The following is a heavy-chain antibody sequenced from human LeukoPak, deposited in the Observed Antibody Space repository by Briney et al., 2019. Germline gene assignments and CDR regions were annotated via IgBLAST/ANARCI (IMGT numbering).Heavy chain of an antibody. CDR2: INHSGST. V-gene: IGHV4-34*01. J-gene: IGHJ4*02. D-gene: IGHD4/OR15-4a*01. Sequence: PSETLSLTCAVYGGSFSGYYWSWIRQPPGKGLEWIGEINHSGSTNYNPSLKSRVTISVDTSKNQFSLKLSSVTAADTAAYYCARGVGVLRPYYFDYWGQGTLVTVSS. CDR1: GGSFSGYY. CDR3: ARGVGVLRPYYFDY.